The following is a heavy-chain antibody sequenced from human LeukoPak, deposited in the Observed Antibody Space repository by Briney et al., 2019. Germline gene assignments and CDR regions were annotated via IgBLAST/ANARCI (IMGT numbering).Heavy chain of an antibody. CDR2: IYYSGST. CDR1: GGSISSSSYY. CDR3: ASNSGYDN. D-gene: IGHD5-12*01. Sequence: PSETLSLTCTVSGGSISSSSYYWGWIRQPPGKGLEWIGSIYYSGSTYYNPSLKSRVTISVDTSRNQFSLKLSSVTAADTAVYYCASNSGYDNWGQGTLVTVSS. J-gene: IGHJ4*02. V-gene: IGHV4-39*01.